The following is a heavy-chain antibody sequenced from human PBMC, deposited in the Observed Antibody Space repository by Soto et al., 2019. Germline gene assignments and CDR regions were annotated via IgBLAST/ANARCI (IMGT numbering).Heavy chain of an antibody. J-gene: IGHJ4*02. CDR2: ISAGGTA. CDR1: GFPFVSCA. D-gene: IGHD2-2*01. CDR3: AKAPFDIAARPSPIDY. V-gene: IGHV3-23*01. Sequence: EVQLLESGGDLAQPGGSLRLACTASGFPFVSCAMNWVRQAPGKGLEWVSAISAGGTAFYADSVKGRFTISRDNSRDTVYLQMNSLSAEDTAVYFCAKAPFDIAARPSPIDYWGQGTLVTVSS.